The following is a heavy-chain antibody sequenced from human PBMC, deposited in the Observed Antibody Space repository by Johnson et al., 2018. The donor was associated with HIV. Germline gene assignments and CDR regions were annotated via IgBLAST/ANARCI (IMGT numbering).Heavy chain of an antibody. CDR3: ARSSGYYGTDAFDI. V-gene: IGHV3-23*01. D-gene: IGHD3-22*01. J-gene: IGHJ3*02. CDR1: TFSDYA. Sequence: TFSDYAMTWVRQAPGKGLEWVSSITSNSGTTYYADSAKGRFTISRDNSKNTLYLQMNSLRPEDTAVYYCARSSGYYGTDAFDIWGQGTMVTVSS. CDR2: ITSNSGTT.